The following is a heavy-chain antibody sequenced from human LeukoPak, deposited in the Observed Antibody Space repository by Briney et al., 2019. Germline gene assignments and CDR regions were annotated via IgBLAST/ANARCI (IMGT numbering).Heavy chain of an antibody. D-gene: IGHD3-3*01. V-gene: IGHV4-61*02. J-gene: IGHJ4*02. CDR3: ARDSYLEWAIFDY. CDR1: GGSISSGGYY. CDR2: IYTSGST. Sequence: PSETLSLTCTVSGGSISSGGYYWRWLRQPAGKGLEWIGRIYTSGSTNYNPSLKSRVTMSVDTSKNQFSLKLGSVTAADTAVYYCARDSYLEWAIFDYWGQGTLVTVSS.